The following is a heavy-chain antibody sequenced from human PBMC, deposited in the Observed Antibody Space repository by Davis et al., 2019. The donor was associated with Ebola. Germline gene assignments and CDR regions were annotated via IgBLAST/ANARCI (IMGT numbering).Heavy chain of an antibody. Sequence: PSETLSLTCTVSGGSISSSSYYWGWIRQPPGKGLEWIGSIYYSGSTYYNPSLKSRVTISVDTSKNQFSLKLSSVTAADTAVYYCARGIINWIRFLEWKPSRFDPWGQGTLVTVSS. D-gene: IGHD3-3*01. V-gene: IGHV4-39*07. CDR1: GGSISSSSYY. CDR2: IYYSGST. CDR3: ARGIINWIRFLEWKPSRFDP. J-gene: IGHJ5*02.